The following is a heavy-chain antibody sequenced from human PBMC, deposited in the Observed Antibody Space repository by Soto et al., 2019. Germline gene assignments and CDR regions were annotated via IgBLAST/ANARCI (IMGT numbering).Heavy chain of an antibody. CDR2: IWYDGSNK. D-gene: IGHD2-21*02. CDR3: ARDLFLPDVVVTATGDFDY. V-gene: IGHV3-33*01. J-gene: IGHJ4*02. CDR1: GFTFSSYG. Sequence: QVQLVESGGGVVQPGRSLRLSCAASGFTFSSYGMHWVRQAPGKGLEWVAVIWYDGSNKYYADSVKGRFTISRDNSKNTLYLQMNSRRAEDTAVYYCARDLFLPDVVVTATGDFDYWGQGTLVTVSS.